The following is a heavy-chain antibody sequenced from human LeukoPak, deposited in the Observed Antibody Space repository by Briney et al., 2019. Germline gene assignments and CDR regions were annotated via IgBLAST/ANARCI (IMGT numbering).Heavy chain of an antibody. CDR3: ARPYGDYPFYYYGMDV. CDR1: GYTFTSYG. V-gene: IGHV1-69*13. CDR2: IIPIFGTA. J-gene: IGHJ6*02. Sequence: SVKVSCKASGYTFTSYGISWVRQAPGQGLEWMGGIIPIFGTANYAQKFQGRVTITADESASTAYMELSSLRSEDTAVYYCARPYGDYPFYYYGMDVWGQGTTVTVSS. D-gene: IGHD4-17*01.